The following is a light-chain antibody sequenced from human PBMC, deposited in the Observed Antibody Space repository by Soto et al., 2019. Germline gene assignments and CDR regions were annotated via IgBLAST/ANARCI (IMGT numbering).Light chain of an antibody. V-gene: IGKV1-5*01. CDR1: QSISSW. J-gene: IGKJ2*01. CDR2: DAS. Sequence: DIQMTQSPSTLSASVGDRVTITCRASQSISSWLAWYQQKPGKAPKLLIYDASSLESGVPSRFSGRGSGTEFTLTISSLQPDDFATYDCQQYNSYSYTFGQGTKLEIK. CDR3: QQYNSYSYT.